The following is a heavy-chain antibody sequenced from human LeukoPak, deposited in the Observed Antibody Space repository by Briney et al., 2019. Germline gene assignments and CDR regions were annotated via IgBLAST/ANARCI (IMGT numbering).Heavy chain of an antibody. CDR3: ARVPQGYFDL. CDR2: IWYDGSNK. V-gene: IGHV3-33*01. CDR1: GFTFSSYG. Sequence: GGTLRLSCAASGFTFSSYGMHWVRQAPGKGLEGVAVIWYDGSNKYYADSVKGRFTISRDNSKNTLYLQMNSLRAEDTAVYYCARVPQGYFDLWGRGTLVTVSS. J-gene: IGHJ2*01.